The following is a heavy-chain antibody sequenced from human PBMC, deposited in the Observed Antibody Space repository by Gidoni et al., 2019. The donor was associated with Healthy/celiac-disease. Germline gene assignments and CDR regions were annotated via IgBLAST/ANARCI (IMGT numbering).Heavy chain of an antibody. Sequence: QVTLKESGPVLVKPTATLTLTCTDSGFSLRNARMGVSWIRQPPGKALEWLAHIFSNDEKSYSTSRKRRLTISKDTSKSQVVLTMTNMDPVDTATYYCARIRITMVRGVITGGAYNWFDPWGQGTLVTVSS. V-gene: IGHV2-26*01. CDR3: ARIRITMVRGVITGGAYNWFDP. CDR1: GFSLRNARMG. D-gene: IGHD3-10*01. CDR2: IFSNDEK. J-gene: IGHJ5*02.